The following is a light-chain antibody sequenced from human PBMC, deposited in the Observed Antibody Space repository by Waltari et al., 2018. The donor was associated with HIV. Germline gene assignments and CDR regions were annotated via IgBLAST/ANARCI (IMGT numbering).Light chain of an antibody. Sequence: QSALTQPPSASGSPGQSVTISCTAISSDGGGYTYVSWYQHHPGKAPKLMIYEDNRRPAGVPDRFSGSKSGNTASLTVSGLQADDEADYYCSSYAGTNRLFGGGTKLTVL. CDR3: SSYAGTNRL. V-gene: IGLV2-8*01. CDR2: EDN. J-gene: IGLJ2*01. CDR1: SSDGGGYTY.